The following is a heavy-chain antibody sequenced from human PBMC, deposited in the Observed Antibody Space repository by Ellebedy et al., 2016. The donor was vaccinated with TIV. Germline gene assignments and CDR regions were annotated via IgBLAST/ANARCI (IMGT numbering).Heavy chain of an antibody. V-gene: IGHV3-23*01. J-gene: IGHJ3*01. CDR1: GFTFGFSFSRYA. CDR3: ARTSTMTTFGASDF. CDR2: ISGSGGST. D-gene: IGHD3-16*01. Sequence: PGGSLRLSCAASGFTFGFSFSRYAMSWVRQAPGKGLEWVSAISGSGGSTYYADPVKGRFTISRDNSKNTLYLQLNSLRAEDAALYYCARTSTMTTFGASDFWGQGTMVTVSS.